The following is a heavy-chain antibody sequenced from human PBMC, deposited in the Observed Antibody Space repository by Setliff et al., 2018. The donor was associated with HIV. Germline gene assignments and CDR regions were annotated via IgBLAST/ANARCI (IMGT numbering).Heavy chain of an antibody. CDR3: AREGSGFLDY. CDR2: IYTSGST. V-gene: IGHV4-61*02. Sequence: PSETLSLTCTVSGGSISSGSYYWSWIRQPAGKGLEWIGRIYTSGSTNYNPSLKSRVTISVDTSKNQFSLKLSSVTAADTAAYYCAREGSGFLDYWGQGTLVTVSS. J-gene: IGHJ4*02. CDR1: GGSISSGSYY. D-gene: IGHD6-19*01.